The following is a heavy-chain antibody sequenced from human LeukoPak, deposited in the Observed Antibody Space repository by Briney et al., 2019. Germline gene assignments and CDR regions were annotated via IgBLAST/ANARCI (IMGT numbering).Heavy chain of an antibody. CDR1: GFNFSDYG. V-gene: IGHV3-23*01. CDR3: TRNWNDYYSYYYMDV. Sequence: GGSLRLSCAASGFNFSDYGMIWVRQAPGKGLEWVSAISGSGGSTYYADSVKGRFTISRDNSKNTLSLQMNSLRAEDTAVYYCTRNWNDYYSYYYMDVWGKGTTVTISS. D-gene: IGHD1-1*01. J-gene: IGHJ6*03. CDR2: ISGSGGST.